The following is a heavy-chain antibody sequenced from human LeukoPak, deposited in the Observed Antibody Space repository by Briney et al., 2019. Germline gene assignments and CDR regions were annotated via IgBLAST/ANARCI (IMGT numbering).Heavy chain of an antibody. CDR2: INHGGST. Sequence: SETLSLTCAVYGGSFSGDSWNWIRRPPGKGLEWIGEINHGGSTNYNPSLKSRVTISVDTSKNQFSLKLSSVTAADTAVYYCTRGPLGSKGRDGYNLLGYWGQGTVVTVSS. CDR1: GGSFSGDS. J-gene: IGHJ4*02. D-gene: IGHD5-24*01. V-gene: IGHV4-34*01. CDR3: TRGPLGSKGRDGYNLLGY.